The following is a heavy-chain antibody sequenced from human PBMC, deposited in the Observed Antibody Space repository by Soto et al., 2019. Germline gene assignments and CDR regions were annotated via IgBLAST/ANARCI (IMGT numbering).Heavy chain of an antibody. J-gene: IGHJ5*02. CDR2: IYYSGST. D-gene: IGHD2-2*02. CDR3: ARHDRGVVPAAIFPSAWFDP. Sequence: SETLSLTCTVSGDSISSSSYYWGWIRQPPGKGLEWIGSIYYSGSTYYNPSLKSRVTISVDTSKNQFSLKLSSVTAADTAVYYCARHDRGVVPAAIFPSAWFDPWGQGTLVTVSS. CDR1: GDSISSSSYY. V-gene: IGHV4-39*01.